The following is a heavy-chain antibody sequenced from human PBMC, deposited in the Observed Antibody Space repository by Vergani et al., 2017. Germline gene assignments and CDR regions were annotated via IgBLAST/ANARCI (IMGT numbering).Heavy chain of an antibody. CDR1: GGTFSSYA. D-gene: IGHD3-3*01. CDR3: AIFGVVIKPTSDYYYYGMDV. J-gene: IGHJ6*02. CDR2: IIPILGTA. V-gene: IGHV1-69*11. Sequence: QVQLVQSGAEVKKPGASVKVSCKASGGTFSSYAISWVRQAPGQGLEWMGRIIPILGTANYAQKFQGRVTITADESTSTAYMELSSLRSEDTAVYYCAIFGVVIKPTSDYYYYGMDVWGQGP.